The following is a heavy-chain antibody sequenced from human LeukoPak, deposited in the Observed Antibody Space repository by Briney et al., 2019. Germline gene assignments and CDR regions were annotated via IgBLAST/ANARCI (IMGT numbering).Heavy chain of an antibody. V-gene: IGHV1-18*01. D-gene: IGHD5-24*01. CDR1: GYTFTSYG. CDR3: ARDPNGYLSYFDY. Sequence: ASVTVSCMASGYTFTSYGISWVRQAPGHGLEWMGWISAYNGNTNYAQKLQCRVTMTTDTSTSTAYMELRSLRSDYTAVYYCARDPNGYLSYFDYWGQGTLVTVSS. CDR2: ISAYNGNT. J-gene: IGHJ4*02.